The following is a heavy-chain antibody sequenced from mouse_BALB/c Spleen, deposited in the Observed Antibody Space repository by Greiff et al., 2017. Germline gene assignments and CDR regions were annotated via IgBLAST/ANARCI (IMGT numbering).Heavy chain of an antibody. CDR1: GFTFTDYY. CDR3: ARDRGFYYYGSSPPYAMDY. D-gene: IGHD1-1*01. V-gene: IGHV7-3*02. J-gene: IGHJ4*01. CDR2: IRNKANGYTT. Sequence: EVMLVESGGGLVQPGGSLRLSCATSGFTFTDYYMSWVRQPPGKALEWLGFIRNKANGYTTEYSASVKGRFTISRDNSQSILYLQMNTLRAEDSATYYCARDRGFYYYGSSPPYAMDYWGQGTSVTVSS.